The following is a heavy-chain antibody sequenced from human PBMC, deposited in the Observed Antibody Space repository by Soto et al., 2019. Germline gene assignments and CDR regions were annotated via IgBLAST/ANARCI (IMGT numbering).Heavy chain of an antibody. Sequence: EASVKVSCKASGYTFTGYYIHWVRQAPGQGLEWMGWINPNSGGTNYAQKFQGWVTMTRDTSISTAYMELSRLRSDDTAVYYCARDFGAAAGLYYYYGMDVWGQGTTVTVSS. D-gene: IGHD6-13*01. CDR3: ARDFGAAAGLYYYYGMDV. CDR1: GYTFTGYY. V-gene: IGHV1-2*04. J-gene: IGHJ6*02. CDR2: INPNSGGT.